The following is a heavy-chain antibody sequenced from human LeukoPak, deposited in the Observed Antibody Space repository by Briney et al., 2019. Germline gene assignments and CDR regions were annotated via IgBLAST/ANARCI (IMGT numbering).Heavy chain of an antibody. V-gene: IGHV1-69*01. D-gene: IGHD1-26*01. Sequence: GASVKVSCKASGGTFSSYAISWVRQAPGQGLEWMGGIFPIFRTANYAQNFQGRVTITADESTTTAYMELSSLRPEDTAVYYCAREKATGEMTHFDYWGQGTLVTVSS. J-gene: IGHJ4*02. CDR1: GGTFSSYA. CDR3: AREKATGEMTHFDY. CDR2: IFPIFRTA.